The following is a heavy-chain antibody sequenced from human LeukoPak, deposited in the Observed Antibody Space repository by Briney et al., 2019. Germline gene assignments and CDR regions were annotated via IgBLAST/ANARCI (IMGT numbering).Heavy chain of an antibody. J-gene: IGHJ4*02. V-gene: IGHV4-39*07. CDR3: AHDGLGISARPDGGSFPLLPYFDC. CDR1: GGSISSSSYY. CDR2: IYYSGST. Sequence: SETLSLTCTVSGGSISSSSYYWGWIRQPPGKGLEWIGSIYYSGSTYYNPSLKSRVTISVDTSKNQFSLKLSSVTAADTAVYYCAHDGLGISARPDGGSFPLLPYFDCWGQGTLVTVSS. D-gene: IGHD6-6*01.